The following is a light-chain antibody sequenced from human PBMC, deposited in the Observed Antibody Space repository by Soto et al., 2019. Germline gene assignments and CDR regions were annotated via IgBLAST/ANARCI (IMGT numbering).Light chain of an antibody. CDR3: QKYNSAPS. CDR2: AAS. J-gene: IGKJ4*01. CDR1: QGIRNY. V-gene: IGKV1-27*01. Sequence: DIQMTQSPSSLSTSVGDRVTITCRASQGIRNYLAWYKQKPGKVPKLLIYAASTLQSGVPSRLSGSGSGTDFTLTISSLKPEDVATYYCQKYNSAPSFGGGTKVDIK.